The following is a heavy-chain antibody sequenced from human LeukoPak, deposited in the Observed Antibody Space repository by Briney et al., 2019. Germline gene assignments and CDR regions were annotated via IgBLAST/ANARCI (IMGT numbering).Heavy chain of an antibody. D-gene: IGHD6-13*01. CDR3: ARDIKEAAAGTVRWFDP. CDR1: GGSISSYY. CDR2: IYTSGST. Sequence: PSETLPLTCTVSGGSISSYYWSWIRQPAGKGLEWIGRIYTSGSTNYNPSLKSRVTMSVDTSKNQFSLKLSSVTAADTAVYYCARDIKEAAAGTVRWFDPWGQGTLVTVSS. J-gene: IGHJ5*02. V-gene: IGHV4-4*07.